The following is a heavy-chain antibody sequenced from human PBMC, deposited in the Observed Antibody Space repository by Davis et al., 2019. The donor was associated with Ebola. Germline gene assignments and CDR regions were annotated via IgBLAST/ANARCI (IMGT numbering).Heavy chain of an antibody. D-gene: IGHD2-2*01. CDR1: GGSISSDY. V-gene: IGHV4-59*01. Sequence: PSETLSLTCTVSGGSISSDYWSWIRQPPGKGLEWIGYIYYSGNTNYNPSLKSRVTISIDTSKNQFSLQLSSVTATDTAVYYCARVIGYCSDTRCLMYEGDWFDPWGQGILVTVSS. CDR3: ARVIGYCSDTRCLMYEGDWFDP. J-gene: IGHJ5*02. CDR2: IYYSGNT.